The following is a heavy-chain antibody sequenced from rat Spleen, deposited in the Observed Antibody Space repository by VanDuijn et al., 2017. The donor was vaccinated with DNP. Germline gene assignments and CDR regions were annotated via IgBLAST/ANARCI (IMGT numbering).Heavy chain of an antibody. D-gene: IGHD1-12*02. V-gene: IGHV2-1*01. CDR2: MWGGGTT. CDR3: SRSDGYWYFDF. CDR1: GFSLTSNR. Sequence: QVQLKESRPGLVQPSQTLSLTCTVSGFSLTSNRVYWVRLPPGTGLELIGTMWGGGTTDYNSALKSRLSISRDTSKSKVFLKMNSLQTEDTAIYFCSRSDGYWYFDFWGPGTMVTVSS. J-gene: IGHJ1*01.